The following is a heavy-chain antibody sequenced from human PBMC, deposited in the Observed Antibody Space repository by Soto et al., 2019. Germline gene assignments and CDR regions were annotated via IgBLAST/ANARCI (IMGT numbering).Heavy chain of an antibody. CDR3: AIRGSGSYYDY. CDR1: GFTFSSYA. V-gene: IGHV3-23*01. D-gene: IGHD1-26*01. J-gene: IGHJ4*02. CDR2: ISGSGDST. Sequence: EVQLLESGGGLVQPGGSLRLSCAASGFTFSSYAMRWVRQAPGKGLEWVSAISGSGDSTYYADSVKGRFTTSRDNSKNTLYLQMNSLRAEDTAVYYCAIRGSGSYYDYWGQGTLVTVS.